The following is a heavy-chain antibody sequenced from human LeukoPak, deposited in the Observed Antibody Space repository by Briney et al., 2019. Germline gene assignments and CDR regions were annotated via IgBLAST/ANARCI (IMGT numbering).Heavy chain of an antibody. CDR2: IKSKTDGGTT. V-gene: IGHV3-15*01. CDR1: GSTFSNAW. D-gene: IGHD6-19*01. Sequence: PGGSLRLSCAASGSTFSNAWMSWVRQAPGKGLEWVGRIKSKTDGGTTDYAAPVKGRFTISRDDSKNTLYLQMNSLKTEDTAVYYCTTVRRAVAGPIDYWGQGTLVTVSS. J-gene: IGHJ4*02. CDR3: TTVRRAVAGPIDY.